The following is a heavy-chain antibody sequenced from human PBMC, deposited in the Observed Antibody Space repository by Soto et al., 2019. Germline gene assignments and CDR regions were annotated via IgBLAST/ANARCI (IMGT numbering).Heavy chain of an antibody. CDR1: GFTFSSYE. CDR3: ARDPAIYSGKFDYGLDV. J-gene: IGHJ6*02. CDR2: IGTSGKTI. Sequence: GGSLRLSCAVTGFTFSSYEMNWVRQAPGKGLEWVSYIGTSGKTIYYADSVRGRFTISRDNAKNSLYLQMNSLRAEDTAVYFCARDPAIYSGKFDYGLDVWGRGTTVTVSS. D-gene: IGHD4-4*01. V-gene: IGHV3-48*03.